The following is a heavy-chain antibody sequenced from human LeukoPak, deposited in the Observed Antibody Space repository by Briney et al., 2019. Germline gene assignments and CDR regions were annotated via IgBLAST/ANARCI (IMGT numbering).Heavy chain of an antibody. CDR3: ARDIFLSLKYSSSLGYYYGMDV. J-gene: IGHJ6*02. V-gene: IGHV1-2*02. D-gene: IGHD6-6*01. CDR1: GCTFTGYY. CDR2: INPNSGGT. Sequence: ASVKVSCKASGCTFTGYYMHWVRQAPGQGVEWMGWINPNSGGTNYAQKFQGRVTMTRDTSISTAYMELSRLRSDDTAVYYCARDIFLSLKYSSSLGYYYGMDVWGQGTTVTVSS.